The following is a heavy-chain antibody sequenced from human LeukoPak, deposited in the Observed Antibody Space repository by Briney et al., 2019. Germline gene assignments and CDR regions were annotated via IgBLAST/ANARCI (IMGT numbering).Heavy chain of an antibody. J-gene: IGHJ6*03. CDR1: GGSSSGYY. V-gene: IGHV4-34*01. D-gene: IGHD3-10*01. CDR2: INHSGST. Sequence: SETLSLTCAVYGGSSSGYYWSWIRQPPGKGLEWIGEINHSGSTNYNPSLKSRVTISVDTSKNQFSLKLSSVTAADTAVYYCARGRRVRGVIINYYYYMDVWGKGTKVTVSS. CDR3: ARGRRVRGVIINYYYYMDV.